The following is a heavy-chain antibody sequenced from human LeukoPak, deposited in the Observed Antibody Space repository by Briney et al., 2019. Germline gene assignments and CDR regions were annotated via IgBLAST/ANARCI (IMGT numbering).Heavy chain of an antibody. CDR2: ISATGGST. V-gene: IGHV3-23*01. Sequence: GGSLGLSCAASGFTFSSYGITWVRQAPGKGLEWVSTISATGGSTYYADSVKGRFTISRDNAKNSLYLQMNSLRAEDTAVYYCARYLDYDSSGYTEMGYWGQGTLVTVSS. J-gene: IGHJ4*02. D-gene: IGHD3-22*01. CDR3: ARYLDYDSSGYTEMGY. CDR1: GFTFSSYG.